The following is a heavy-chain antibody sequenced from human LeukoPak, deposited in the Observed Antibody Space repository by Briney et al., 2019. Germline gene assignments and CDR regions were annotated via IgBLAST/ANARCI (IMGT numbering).Heavy chain of an antibody. CDR2: ISWNSGSI. J-gene: IGHJ4*02. Sequence: GGSLRLSCAASGFTVSSNYMSWVRQAPGKGLEWVSGISWNSGSIGYADSVKGRFTISRDNAKNSLYLQMNSLRAEDTALYYCAKGKDIVVVPDYWGQGTLVTVSS. CDR3: AKGKDIVVVPDY. CDR1: GFTVSSNY. D-gene: IGHD2-2*01. V-gene: IGHV3-9*01.